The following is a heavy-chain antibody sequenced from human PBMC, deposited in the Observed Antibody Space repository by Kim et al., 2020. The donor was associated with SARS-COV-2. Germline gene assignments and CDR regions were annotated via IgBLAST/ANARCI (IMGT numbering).Heavy chain of an antibody. CDR3: ARAGSSIAAADH. D-gene: IGHD6-13*01. CDR1: GGSISSYY. Sequence: SETLSLTCTVSGGSISSYYWSWIRQPPGKGLEWIGYIYYSGSPNYNPSLKSRVTISVDTSKNQFSQKLSSVTAADTAVYYCARAGSSIAAADHWGQGTLVTVSS. J-gene: IGHJ4*02. V-gene: IGHV4-59*01. CDR2: IYYSGSP.